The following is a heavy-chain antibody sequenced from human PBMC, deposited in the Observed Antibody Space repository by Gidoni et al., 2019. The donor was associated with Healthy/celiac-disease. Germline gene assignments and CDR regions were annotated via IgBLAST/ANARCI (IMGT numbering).Heavy chain of an antibody. V-gene: IGHV4-39*01. J-gene: IGHJ4*02. CDR1: GGSISSSSYY. Sequence: QLQLQESGPGLVKPSETLSLTCTVSGGSISSSSYYWGWIRQPPGKGLEWIGSIYYSGSTYYKPSLKSRVTISVDTSKTQFSLKLSSVPAADTAVYYCARSLLAAASADYWGQGTLVTVSS. CDR3: ARSLLAAASADY. D-gene: IGHD6-13*01. CDR2: IYYSGST.